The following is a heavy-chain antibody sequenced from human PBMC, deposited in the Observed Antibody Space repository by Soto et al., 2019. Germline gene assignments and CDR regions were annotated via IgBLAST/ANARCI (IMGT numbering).Heavy chain of an antibody. CDR3: ASEPIYYNDGSGYYPLGY. CDR2: ISASNGNT. V-gene: IGHV1-18*04. J-gene: IGHJ4*02. D-gene: IGHD3-22*01. CDR1: GYTFTTYG. Sequence: QVQLVQSGAEVKKPGASVKVSCKAPGYTFTTYGFSWVRQAPGQGLECVGWISASNGNTHYSQKFQGRVTMTTDTSTSTAYMELRSLTSGDTAVYYCASEPIYYNDGSGYYPLGYWGQGTLVTVSS.